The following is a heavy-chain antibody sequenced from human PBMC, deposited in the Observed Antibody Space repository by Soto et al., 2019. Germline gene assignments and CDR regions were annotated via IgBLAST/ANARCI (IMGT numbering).Heavy chain of an antibody. CDR1: DGSISSYY. J-gene: IGHJ6*03. D-gene: IGHD2-2*01. CDR2: IFYSEST. Sequence: SETLSLTCDGADGSISSYYWSWIRQPPGKELEWIGSIFYSESTNYNPSLKSRVTISVDTSRTQLSLALRSVTAADTAVYYCARLRMPAARHYCYYMDVWDKETKVTVSS. CDR3: ARLRMPAARHYCYYMDV. V-gene: IGHV4-59*01.